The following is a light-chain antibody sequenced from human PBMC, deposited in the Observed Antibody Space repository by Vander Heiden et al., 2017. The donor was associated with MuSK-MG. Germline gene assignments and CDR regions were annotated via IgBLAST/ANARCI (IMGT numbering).Light chain of an antibody. CDR1: QGISSY. CDR3: QQYDSSPRA. Sequence: AIRMTQSPSSLSASTGDRVTITCRASQGISSYLAWYQQKPGKAPKLLIYAASTLQSGVPSRFSGSGSGTDFTLTISCLQSEDIATYYCQQYDSSPRAFGQGTKLEIK. V-gene: IGKV1-8*01. J-gene: IGKJ2*01. CDR2: AAS.